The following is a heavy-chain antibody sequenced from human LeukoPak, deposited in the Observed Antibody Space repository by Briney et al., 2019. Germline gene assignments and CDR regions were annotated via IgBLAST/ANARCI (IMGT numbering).Heavy chain of an antibody. J-gene: IGHJ4*02. CDR3: ARGVSDSSGYRYYGGFYYFDF. V-gene: IGHV4-38-2*01. D-gene: IGHD3-22*01. CDR1: GDSIKSGYY. CDR2: IDHSGSY. Sequence: SETLSLTCAVSGDSIKSGYYWAWIRQPPGKGLEWIGSIDHSGSYYSTPSLRSRVTISLHSSKKHFSLEMNSLTAADTAVYYCARGVSDSSGYRYYGGFYYFDFWGQGTLVTVSS.